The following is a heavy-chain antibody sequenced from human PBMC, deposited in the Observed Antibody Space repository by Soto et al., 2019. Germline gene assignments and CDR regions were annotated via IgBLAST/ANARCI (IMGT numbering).Heavy chain of an antibody. CDR3: VRRVSGNYDY. D-gene: IGHD1-7*01. Sequence: EVQLAESGGGMVQPGGSLRLSCVASGFTFSSYDMHWVRQAPGKGLEYVSSISSNGGTTYYGNSVKGRFTISRDNSKKTLYLPMGSPGAEDVAVYYCVRRVSGNYDYWDRGTLVTVSS. CDR2: ISSNGGTT. V-gene: IGHV3-64*01. CDR1: GFTFSSYD. J-gene: IGHJ4*02.